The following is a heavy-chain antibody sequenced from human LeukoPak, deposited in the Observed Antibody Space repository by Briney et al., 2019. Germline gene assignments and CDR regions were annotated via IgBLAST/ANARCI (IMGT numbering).Heavy chain of an antibody. CDR2: INHSGST. V-gene: IGHV4-34*01. CDR1: GGSFSGYY. D-gene: IGHD3-9*01. J-gene: IGHJ4*02. Sequence: SETLSLTCAVYGGSFSGYYWSWIRQPPGKGLEWIGEINHSGSTNYNPSLKSRVTISVDTSKNQFPLKLSSVTAADTAVYYCARTPSGTDAFDIWGQGTLVTVSS. CDR3: ARTPSGTDAFDI.